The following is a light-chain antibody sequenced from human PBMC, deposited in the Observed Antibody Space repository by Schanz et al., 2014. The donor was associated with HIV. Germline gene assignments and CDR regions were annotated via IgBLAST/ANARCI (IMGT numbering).Light chain of an antibody. CDR3: GTWDSSLSTWV. V-gene: IGLV1-51*01. CDR1: SSNIGNNY. J-gene: IGLJ3*02. CDR2: DSN. Sequence: QSVLTQPPSVSAAPGQRVTISCSGSSSNIGNNYVSWYQHLPGTVPKLLIYDSNKRPSGIPDRIFGSKSGTSATLGITGLQTGDEADYYCGTWDSSLSTWVFGGGTKLTVL.